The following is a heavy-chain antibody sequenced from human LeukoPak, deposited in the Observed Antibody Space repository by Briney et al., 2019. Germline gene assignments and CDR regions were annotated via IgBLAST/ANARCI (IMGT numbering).Heavy chain of an antibody. CDR1: GFTVSSNY. J-gene: IGHJ6*03. CDR3: ARVHRDKSLIAAHVIYYYYYIDV. D-gene: IGHD6-13*01. Sequence: GGSLRLSCAASGFTVSSNYMSWVRQAPGKGLEWVSVMYSGGSTYYADSVKGRFTISRDNSKNTLYLQMNSLRAEDTAVYYCARVHRDKSLIAAHVIYYYYYIDVWGKGTTVTVSS. CDR2: MYSGGST. V-gene: IGHV3-53*01.